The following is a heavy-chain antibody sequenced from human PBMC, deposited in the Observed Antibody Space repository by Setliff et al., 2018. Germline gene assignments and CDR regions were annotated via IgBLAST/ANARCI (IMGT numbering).Heavy chain of an antibody. CDR3: ARGRAGHSGH. CDR2: INHRGFT. V-gene: IGHV4-34*01. CDR1: GESFDNHY. J-gene: IGHJ4*02. Sequence: KTSETLSLTCAVYGESFDNHYWTWIRQPPGERLEWIGEINHRGFTDYKPSLKSRLTISVDTSKNQFSLKLSSVTAADTAVYYCARGRAGHSGHWGQGTLVTVSS. D-gene: IGHD6-19*01.